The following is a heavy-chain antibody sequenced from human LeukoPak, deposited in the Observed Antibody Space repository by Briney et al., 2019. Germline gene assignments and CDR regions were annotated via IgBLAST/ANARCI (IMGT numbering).Heavy chain of an antibody. Sequence: GGSLRLSCAASGFTFSSYAMSWVRQAPGKGLEWVSAISGSGGSTYYADSVKGRFTISRDKSKNTLYLQMKSLRAEDTAVYYCAKGGGYEAQYYYYYLDVWGKGTTVTISS. V-gene: IGHV3-23*01. CDR2: ISGSGGST. CDR1: GFTFSSYA. D-gene: IGHD5-12*01. J-gene: IGHJ6*03. CDR3: AKGGGYEAQYYYYYLDV.